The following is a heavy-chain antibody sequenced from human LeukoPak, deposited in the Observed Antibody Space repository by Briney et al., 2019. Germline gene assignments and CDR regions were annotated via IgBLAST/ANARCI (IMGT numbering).Heavy chain of an antibody. CDR1: GFTFSSYE. Sequence: GGSLRLSCAASGFTFSSYEMNWVRQAPGRGLEWVSYISSSGGTIHYADSVKGRFTISRDNAKNSLYLQMNSLRAEDTAVYYCARVVPGTGFFYWGQGTLVTVSS. CDR2: ISSSGGTI. J-gene: IGHJ4*02. V-gene: IGHV3-48*03. CDR3: ARVVPGTGFFY. D-gene: IGHD2-8*02.